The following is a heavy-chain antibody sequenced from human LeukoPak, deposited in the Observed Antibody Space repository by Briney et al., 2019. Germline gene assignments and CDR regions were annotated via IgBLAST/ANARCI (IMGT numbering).Heavy chain of an antibody. CDR3: ARQLAGLAPPGFIDS. D-gene: IGHD3-3*02. Sequence: SETLSLTCTVSGGSINSPYWTWIRQPPGKGLEWIGYVYYGGDTDYSPSLRSRATISLDRSKNQFSLRLTSVTAADTAVYYCARQLAGLAPPGFIDSWGQGTLVTVSS. CDR2: VYYGGDT. V-gene: IGHV4-59*08. CDR1: GGSINSPY. J-gene: IGHJ4*02.